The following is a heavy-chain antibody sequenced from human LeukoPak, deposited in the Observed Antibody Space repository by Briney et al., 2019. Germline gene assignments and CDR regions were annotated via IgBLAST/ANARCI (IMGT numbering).Heavy chain of an antibody. Sequence: PGGSLRLSCAASGFTFDDYAMHWVRQAPGKGLEWVSGISWNSGSIGYADSVKGRFTISRDNAKNSLYLQMNSLRAEDTALYYCAKDISFAARPDAHFDYWGQGTLVTVSS. CDR2: ISWNSGSI. CDR1: GFTFDDYA. J-gene: IGHJ4*02. D-gene: IGHD6-6*01. V-gene: IGHV3-9*01. CDR3: AKDISFAARPDAHFDY.